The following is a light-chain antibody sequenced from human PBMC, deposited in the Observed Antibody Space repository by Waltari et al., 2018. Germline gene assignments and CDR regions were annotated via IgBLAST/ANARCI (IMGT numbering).Light chain of an antibody. CDR2: KDT. CDR3: QSADTNNIVV. Sequence: SYELTQPPSVSVSPGQTARITCSGDALPKQYAYWYQQKTGQAPVQVIYKDTERPSGIPERFSGSVSGTTVTLIISGVQAEDEADYYCQSADTNNIVVFGGGTKLTV. J-gene: IGLJ2*01. V-gene: IGLV3-25*03. CDR1: ALPKQY.